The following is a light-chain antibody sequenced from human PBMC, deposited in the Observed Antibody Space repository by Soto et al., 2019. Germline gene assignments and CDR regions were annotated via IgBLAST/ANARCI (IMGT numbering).Light chain of an antibody. Sequence: EIVMTQSPATLSVSPGERATLSCRASQSVSSNLAWYQQKPGQAPRLLIYGASARATSIPARFSGSGSGKEFTVTISSLQSEDFAVYYCQQYNNWPKTFGHGTKVEIK. V-gene: IGKV3-15*01. CDR1: QSVSSN. CDR3: QQYNNWPKT. J-gene: IGKJ1*01. CDR2: GAS.